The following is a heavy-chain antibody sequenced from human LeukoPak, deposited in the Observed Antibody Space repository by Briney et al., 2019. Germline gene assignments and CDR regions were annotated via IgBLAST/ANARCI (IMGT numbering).Heavy chain of an antibody. D-gene: IGHD5-12*01. J-gene: IGHJ4*02. CDR3: ARRQWLEDY. Sequence: GLEWIGYIYYSGSTNYNPSLKSRVTISVDTSKNQFSLKLSSVTAADTAVYYCARRQWLEDYWGQGTLVTVSS. V-gene: IGHV4-59*08. CDR2: IYYSGST.